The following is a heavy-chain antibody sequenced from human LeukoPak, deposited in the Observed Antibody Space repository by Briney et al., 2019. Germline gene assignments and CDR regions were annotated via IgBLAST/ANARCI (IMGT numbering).Heavy chain of an antibody. CDR2: IYYSGST. D-gene: IGHD1-26*01. V-gene: IGHV4-39*01. J-gene: IGHJ4*02. CDR1: GGSISGYY. Sequence: SETLSLTCTVSGGSISGYYWGWIRQPPGKGLEWIGSIYYSGSTYYNPSLKSRVTISVDTSKNQFSLKLSSVTAADTAVYYCASIPRGQVIVGATNYFDYWGQGTLVTVSS. CDR3: ASIPRGQVIVGATNYFDY.